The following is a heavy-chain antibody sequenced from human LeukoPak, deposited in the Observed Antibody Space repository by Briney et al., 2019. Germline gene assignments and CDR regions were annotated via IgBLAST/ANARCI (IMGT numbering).Heavy chain of an antibody. CDR1: GFTFSSYG. D-gene: IGHD4-17*01. CDR2: LRYEGSNK. V-gene: IGHV3-30*02. Sequence: PGGSLRLSCSASGFTFSSYGMHWVRQAPGKGLEWEAFLRYEGSNKYYADSVKGRITISRDKSKNTLYLQMKSLRAEDTAVYFCARDGSLPDYWGQGTLVTVS. CDR3: ARDGSLPDY. J-gene: IGHJ4*02.